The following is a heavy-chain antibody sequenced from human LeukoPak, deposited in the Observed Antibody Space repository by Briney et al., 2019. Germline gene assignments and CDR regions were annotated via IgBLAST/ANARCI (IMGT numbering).Heavy chain of an antibody. V-gene: IGHV5-51*03. CDR2: IYPGDSDT. CDR1: GYSFTSYW. CDR3: ARLPAYGDPPFDY. Sequence: GESLKLSCKGSGYSFTSYWIGWVRQMPGKGLEWMAIIYPGDSDTRYSPSLQGQVTISADKSISTAYLQWSSLKASDTAMYYCARLPAYGDPPFDYWGQGALVTVSS. D-gene: IGHD4-17*01. J-gene: IGHJ4*02.